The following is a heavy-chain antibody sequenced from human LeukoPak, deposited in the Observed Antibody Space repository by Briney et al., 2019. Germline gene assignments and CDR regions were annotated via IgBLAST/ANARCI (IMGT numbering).Heavy chain of an antibody. Sequence: GGSLRLSCAASGFTFGDYALHWVRQAPGKGLEWVSLISWDGGRTYYADSVKGRFTISRDNSKNSLYLQMDSLRAEDTALYYCAKDKFDGSGSYYFDYWGQGTLVTVSS. D-gene: IGHD3-10*01. J-gene: IGHJ4*02. V-gene: IGHV3-43D*03. CDR2: ISWDGGRT. CDR1: GFTFGDYA. CDR3: AKDKFDGSGSYYFDY.